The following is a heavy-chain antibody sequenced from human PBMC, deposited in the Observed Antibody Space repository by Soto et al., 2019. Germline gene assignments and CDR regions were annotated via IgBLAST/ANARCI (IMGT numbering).Heavy chain of an antibody. Sequence: GGSLRLSCAASGFTFSDYYMSWIRQAPGKGLEWVSYISSSGSTIYYADSVKGRFTISRDNAKNSLYLQMNSLRAEDTAVYYCARERGGSGGSIAMSYYYMDVWGKGTTVTVSS. CDR3: ARERGGSGGSIAMSYYYMDV. J-gene: IGHJ6*03. CDR2: ISSSGSTI. CDR1: GFTFSDYY. V-gene: IGHV3-11*01. D-gene: IGHD2-15*01.